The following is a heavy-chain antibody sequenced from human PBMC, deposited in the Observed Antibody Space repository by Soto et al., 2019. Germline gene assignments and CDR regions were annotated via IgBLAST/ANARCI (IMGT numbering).Heavy chain of an antibody. CDR3: AGLAATPSYFDY. CDR2: IYYSGST. Sequence: SETLSLTCTVACGSISSYYWSWIRQPPGKGLEWIGYIYYSGSTNYNPSLKSRVTISVDTSKNQFSLKLSSVTAADTAVYYCAGLAATPSYFDYWGQGTLVPVSS. J-gene: IGHJ4*02. D-gene: IGHD2-15*01. CDR1: CGSISSYY. V-gene: IGHV4-59*01.